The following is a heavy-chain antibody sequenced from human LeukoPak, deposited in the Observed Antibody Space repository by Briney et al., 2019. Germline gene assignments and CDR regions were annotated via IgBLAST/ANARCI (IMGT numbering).Heavy chain of an antibody. V-gene: IGHV3-48*03. D-gene: IGHD3-22*01. Sequence: PGGSLRLSCAASGFTLSSYEMNWVRRARGKGLEWVSYISSSGSTIYYADSVKGRFTISRDNAKNSLYLQMNSLRAEDTAVYYCARDALYDSSGYSLGYWGQGTLVTVSS. CDR3: ARDALYDSSGYSLGY. CDR1: GFTLSSYE. J-gene: IGHJ4*02. CDR2: ISSSGSTI.